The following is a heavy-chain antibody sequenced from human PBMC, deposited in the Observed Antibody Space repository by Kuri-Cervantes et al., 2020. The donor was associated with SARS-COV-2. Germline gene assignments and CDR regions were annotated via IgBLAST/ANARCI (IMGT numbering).Heavy chain of an antibody. CDR1: GDSFTGYY. D-gene: IGHD3-3*01. CDR3: TRGEDDFWSGYYAGPDY. V-gene: IGHV1-2*02. Sequence: AAVKVSCKASGDSFTGYYMHWVRQAPGQGLERMGWINPNSGGTNYAQKFQGRVTMTRDTSISTAYMELSSLKTEDTAVYYCTRGEDDFWSGYYAGPDYWGQGTLVTVSS. CDR2: INPNSGGT. J-gene: IGHJ4*02.